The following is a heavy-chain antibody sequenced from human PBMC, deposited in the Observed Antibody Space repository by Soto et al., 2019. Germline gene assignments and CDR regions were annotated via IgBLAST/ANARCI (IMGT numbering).Heavy chain of an antibody. CDR1: GFTFSNAW. V-gene: IGHV3-15*01. CDR2: IKSKTDGGTT. CDR3: TTGGLWFGEFPDWFYGMDV. D-gene: IGHD3-10*01. J-gene: IGHJ6*02. Sequence: PGGSLRLSCAASGFTFSNAWMSWVRQAPGKGLEWVGRIKSKTDGGTTDYAAPVKGRFTISRDDSKNTLYLQMSSLKTEDTAVYYCTTGGLWFGEFPDWFYGMDVWGQGTTVTVSS.